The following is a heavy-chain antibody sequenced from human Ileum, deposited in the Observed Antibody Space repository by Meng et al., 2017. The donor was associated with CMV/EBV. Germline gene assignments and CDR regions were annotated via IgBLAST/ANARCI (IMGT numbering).Heavy chain of an antibody. Sequence: GGSLRLSCAASGFAVTSHYMNWVRQAPEKGLEWISLIYSGDSTYYADSVQGRFTISRDSSKNTLYLQMSSLTAEDTAVYYCARGADSSGYYDAFDIWGQGTMVTVSS. J-gene: IGHJ3*02. D-gene: IGHD3-22*01. CDR1: GFAVTSHY. CDR2: IYSGDST. V-gene: IGHV3-53*01. CDR3: ARGADSSGYYDAFDI.